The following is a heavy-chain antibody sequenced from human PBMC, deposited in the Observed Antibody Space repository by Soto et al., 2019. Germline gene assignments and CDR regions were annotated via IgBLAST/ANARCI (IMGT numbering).Heavy chain of an antibody. J-gene: IGHJ6*04. CDR2: IYYSGST. CDR3: AREKDSSSPYYYYYYGTDV. Sequence: SETLSLTCTVSGGSISSYYWSWIRQPPGKGLEWIGYIYYSGSTNYNPSLKSRVTISVDTSKNQFSLKLSSVTAADTAVYYCAREKDSSSPYYYYYYGTDVWGKGTTVTVSS. CDR1: GGSISSYY. V-gene: IGHV4-59*01. D-gene: IGHD6-6*01.